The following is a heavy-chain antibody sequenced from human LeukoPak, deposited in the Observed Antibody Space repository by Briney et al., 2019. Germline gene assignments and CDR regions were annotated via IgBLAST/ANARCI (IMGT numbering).Heavy chain of an antibody. CDR3: ARDKDSSSSLDY. J-gene: IGHJ4*02. D-gene: IGHD3-22*01. CDR2: ISSSSSYI. Sequence: PWGSLRLSRAASGFTFSSYSMNWVRQGPGKGLEWVSSISSSSSYIYYADSVKGRFTISRDNAKNSLYLQMNSLRAEDTAVYYFARDKDSSSSLDYWGQGTLVTVSS. V-gene: IGHV3-21*01. CDR1: GFTFSSYS.